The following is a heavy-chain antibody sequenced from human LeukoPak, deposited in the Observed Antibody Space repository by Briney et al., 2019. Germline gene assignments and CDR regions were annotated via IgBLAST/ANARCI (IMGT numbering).Heavy chain of an antibody. D-gene: IGHD3-10*01. Sequence: GGSLRLSCAASGFTFSSYWMSWVRQAPGKGLEWVANIKQDGSEKYYVDSVKGRFTISRDNAKNSLYLQMNSLRAEDTAVYYCARSGSGSYYIFGRRKNYFDYWGQGTLVTVSS. J-gene: IGHJ4*02. V-gene: IGHV3-7*01. CDR2: IKQDGSEK. CDR3: ARSGSGSYYIFGRRKNYFDY. CDR1: GFTFSSYW.